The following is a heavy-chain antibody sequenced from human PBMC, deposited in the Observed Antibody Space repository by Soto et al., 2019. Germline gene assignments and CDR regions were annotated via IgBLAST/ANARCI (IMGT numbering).Heavy chain of an antibody. V-gene: IGHV3-15*01. D-gene: IGHD3-9*01. J-gene: IGHJ4*02. Sequence: EVQLVESGGGLVKPGESLRLSCAASGFTFSNAWMSWVRQAPGKGLEWVGRIKSKTDGGTRDYAAPVKGRFTISRDDSKNTLFLQMNSLKTEDTAIYYCTYLHYDISTGSIWHYFDYWGQGTLVTVSS. CDR3: TYLHYDISTGSIWHYFDY. CDR1: GFTFSNAW. CDR2: IKSKTDGGTR.